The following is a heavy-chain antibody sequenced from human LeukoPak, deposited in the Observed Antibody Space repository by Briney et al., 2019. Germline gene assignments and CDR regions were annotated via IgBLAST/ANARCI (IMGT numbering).Heavy chain of an antibody. J-gene: IGHJ4*02. CDR1: GFTFSSYE. CDR2: ISSSGSTI. D-gene: IGHD3-22*01. V-gene: IGHV3-48*03. CDR3: ARATYDSSGYYFPPPRYFDY. Sequence: PGGSLRLSCAASGFTFSSYEMNWVRQAPGKGLEWVSYISSSGSTIYYADSVKGRFTISRHNAKNSLYLQMNILRAEDTAVYYCARATYDSSGYYFPPPRYFDYWGQGTLVTVSS.